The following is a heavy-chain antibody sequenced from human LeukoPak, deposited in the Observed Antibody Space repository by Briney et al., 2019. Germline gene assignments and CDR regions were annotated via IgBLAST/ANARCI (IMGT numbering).Heavy chain of an antibody. CDR2: ISSSSSII. CDR1: GFTFSSYT. Sequence: PGGSLTLTCAASGFTFSSYTLNWVRQPPGKGLEWVSYISSSSSIIYYSDSMKGRFTISRDNAKSSLYLQMNSLRAEDTAVYYCARDYGCSGSSCYSIDYWGQGTLVTVSS. CDR3: ARDYGCSGSSCYSIDY. V-gene: IGHV3-48*01. J-gene: IGHJ4*02. D-gene: IGHD2-15*01.